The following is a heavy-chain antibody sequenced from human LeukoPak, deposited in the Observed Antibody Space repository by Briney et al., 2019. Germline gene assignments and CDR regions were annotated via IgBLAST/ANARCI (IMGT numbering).Heavy chain of an antibody. D-gene: IGHD2-2*01. J-gene: IGHJ6*03. Sequence: GGSLRLSCAASGFTFSSYWMSWVRQAPGKGLEWVANIKQDGSEKYYVDSVKGRFTISRDNAKNSLYLQMNSLRAEDTAVYYCARDVVYSDTTYYYYYMDVWGKGTTVTISS. CDR1: GFTFSSYW. CDR2: IKQDGSEK. CDR3: ARDVVYSDTTYYYYYMDV. V-gene: IGHV3-7*01.